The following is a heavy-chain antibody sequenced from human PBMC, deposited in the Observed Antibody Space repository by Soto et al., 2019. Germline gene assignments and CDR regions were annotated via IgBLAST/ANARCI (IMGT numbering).Heavy chain of an antibody. V-gene: IGHV4-4*02. D-gene: IGHD3-3*01. J-gene: IGHJ5*02. CDR2: IYHSGST. CDR3: ARRGTIFGVVIKANWFDP. CDR1: GCSISSSNW. Sequence: SETLSLTCAVSGCSISSSNWWSWVRQPPGKGLEWIGEIYHSGSTNYNPSLKSRVTISVDKSKNQFSLKLSSVTAADTAVYYCARRGTIFGVVIKANWFDPWGQGTLVTVSS.